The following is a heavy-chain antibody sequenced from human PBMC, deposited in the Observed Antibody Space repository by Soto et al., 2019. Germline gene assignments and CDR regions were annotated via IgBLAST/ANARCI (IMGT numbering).Heavy chain of an antibody. CDR2: IYPGDSDT. CDR1: GYSFTTYW. J-gene: IGHJ4*02. V-gene: IGHV5-51*01. D-gene: IGHD3-10*02. CDR3: AICPGSYYYYFDR. Sequence: GESLKISCKGFGYSFTTYWIGWVRQMPGKGLEWMGIIYPGDSDTRYSPSFQGQVTISADKSTNTAYLQWSSLKASDTAMYYCAICPGSYYYYFDRWGQGTLVTVSS.